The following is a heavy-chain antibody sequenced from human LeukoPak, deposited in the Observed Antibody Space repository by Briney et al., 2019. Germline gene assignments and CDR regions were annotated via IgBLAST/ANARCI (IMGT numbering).Heavy chain of an antibody. CDR1: GFTFSGSP. V-gene: IGHV3-73*01. Sequence: GGSLILSCAASGFTFSGSPILWVRQASGKGLEWVGRIRSKADNYATAYAASVQGRCTISRDDSKSTAYLQLNSLKTEDTAMYYCTQSNYWGQGALVTVSS. J-gene: IGHJ4*02. CDR2: IRSKADNYAT. CDR3: TQSNY.